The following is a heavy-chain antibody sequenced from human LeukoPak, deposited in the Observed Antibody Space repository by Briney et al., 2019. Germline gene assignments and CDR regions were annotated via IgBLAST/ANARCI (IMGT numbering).Heavy chain of an antibody. Sequence: GGSLRLSCAASGFSFSDYYMTWIRQAPGKGLEWISYITNSGSTIYYTDSVTGRFTISRDNAKNSLYLQMNSLRAEDTAVYYCARDKVGAKWFDPWGQGTLVTVSS. J-gene: IGHJ5*02. D-gene: IGHD1-26*01. CDR3: ARDKVGAKWFDP. V-gene: IGHV3-11*04. CDR2: ITNSGSTI. CDR1: GFSFSDYY.